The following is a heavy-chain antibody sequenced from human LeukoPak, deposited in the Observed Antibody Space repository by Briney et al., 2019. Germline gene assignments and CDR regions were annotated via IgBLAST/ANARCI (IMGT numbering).Heavy chain of an antibody. J-gene: IGHJ5*02. V-gene: IGHV4-59*08. Sequence: SETLSLTCTVSGGSISSYYWSWIRQPPGKGLEWIGYIYYSGSTNYNPSLKSRVTISVDTSKNQFSLKLSSVTAADTAVYYCARLEGGYIAAYWFDPWGQGTLVTVSS. D-gene: IGHD6-13*01. CDR3: ARLEGGYIAAYWFDP. CDR2: IYYSGST. CDR1: GGSISSYY.